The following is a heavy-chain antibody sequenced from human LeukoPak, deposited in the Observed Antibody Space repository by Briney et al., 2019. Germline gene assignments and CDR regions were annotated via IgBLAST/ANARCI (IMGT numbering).Heavy chain of an antibody. Sequence: GGSLRLSCTASGFTFGDYAMSWVRQAPGKGLEWVGFIRSKAYGGTTEYAASVKGRFTISRDDSKSIAYLQMNSLKTEDTAVYYCTRDLLNYYDSSGYYYNWGQGTLVTVS. CDR1: GFTFGDYA. D-gene: IGHD3-22*01. J-gene: IGHJ4*02. CDR3: TRDLLNYYDSSGYYYN. V-gene: IGHV3-49*04. CDR2: IRSKAYGGTT.